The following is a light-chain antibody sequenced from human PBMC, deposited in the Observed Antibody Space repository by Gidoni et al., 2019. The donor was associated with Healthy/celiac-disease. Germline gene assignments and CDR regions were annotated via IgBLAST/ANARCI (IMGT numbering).Light chain of an antibody. V-gene: IGLV1-47*01. CDR1: SSNIGSNY. Sequence: SVLTQPPSASGTPGQRVTISCSGRSSNIGSNYLYWYQQLPGTAPKLLIYRNNQRPSGVPDRFSGSKSGTSASLAISGLRSEDEADYYCAAWDDSLSGWVFGGGTKLTVL. CDR3: AAWDDSLSGWV. J-gene: IGLJ3*02. CDR2: RNN.